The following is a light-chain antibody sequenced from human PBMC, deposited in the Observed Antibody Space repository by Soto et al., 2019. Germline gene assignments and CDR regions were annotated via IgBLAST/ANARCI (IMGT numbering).Light chain of an antibody. V-gene: IGKV1-5*03. CDR2: KAS. J-gene: IGKJ1*01. CDR1: QSIDTW. Sequence: DIQITQSPSTLSASVGDRVTITCRASQSIDTWLAWHQQKPGQVPKLLISKASSLESGVPSRFSGSGSGTEFTLTISSLQPDDSATYYCQQYYSYRAFGQGTKVDIK. CDR3: QQYYSYRA.